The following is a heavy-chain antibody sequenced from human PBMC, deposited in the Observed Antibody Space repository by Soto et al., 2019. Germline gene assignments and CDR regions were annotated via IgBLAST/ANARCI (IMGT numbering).Heavy chain of an antibody. CDR3: ISFSCWGGY. J-gene: IGHJ4*01. D-gene: IGHD6-19*01. CDR1: GLTFSSYW. Sequence: EVQMVESGGGVVQPGGSLRLSCAASGLTFSSYWMDWVRQAPGKGLEWVSRIKSDGSYTNYADSVKGRFTIFRDSAKNTLNLLMNSLRVRDTAMYYCISFSCWGGYWGQGTLVTVSS. V-gene: IGHV3-74*01. CDR2: IKSDGSYT.